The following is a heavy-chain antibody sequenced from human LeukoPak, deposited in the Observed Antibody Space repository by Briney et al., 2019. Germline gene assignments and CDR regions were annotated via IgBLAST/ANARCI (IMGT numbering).Heavy chain of an antibody. Sequence: SETLSLTCTVSGGSISSGGYYWSWIRQHPGKGLEWIGYIYYSGSTYYNPSLKSRVTISVDTSKNQFSLKLSSVTAADTAVYYCARDSYDFWSGYPGYNWFDPWGQGTLVTVSS. CDR2: IYYSGST. D-gene: IGHD3-3*01. CDR3: ARDSYDFWSGYPGYNWFDP. CDR1: GGSISSGGYY. J-gene: IGHJ5*02. V-gene: IGHV4-31*03.